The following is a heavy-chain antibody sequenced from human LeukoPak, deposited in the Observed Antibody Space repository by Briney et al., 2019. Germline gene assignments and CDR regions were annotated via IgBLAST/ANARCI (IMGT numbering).Heavy chain of an antibody. J-gene: IGHJ5*02. CDR2: INYRGDT. D-gene: IGHD3-16*02. CDR1: VDSHRKNGSF. CDR3: ARQGAQLSKSFFDP. Sequence: KPPETLSLTCSVSVDSHRKNGSFWVWIRQPRGKGLECQGIINYRGDTYYKPARKSQLPIPENTSKNHFSLKLTAVNAADTAVYYCARQGAQLSKSFFDPWGQGTLVTVSS. V-gene: IGHV4-39*01.